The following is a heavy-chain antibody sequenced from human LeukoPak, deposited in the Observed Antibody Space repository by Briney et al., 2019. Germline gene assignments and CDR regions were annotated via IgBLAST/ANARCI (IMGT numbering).Heavy chain of an antibody. J-gene: IGHJ2*01. Sequence: ASVKVSCKASGYTFTSYGISWVRQAPGQGLEWMGWISAYNGNTNYAQKFHGRVTMTTDTSTTTAHMELRSLRSDDTAVYFCARAQYGGKSGSWYSDLWGRGTLVTVSS. CDR1: GYTFTSYG. CDR2: ISAYNGNT. CDR3: ARAQYGGKSGSWYSDL. V-gene: IGHV1-18*01. D-gene: IGHD4-23*01.